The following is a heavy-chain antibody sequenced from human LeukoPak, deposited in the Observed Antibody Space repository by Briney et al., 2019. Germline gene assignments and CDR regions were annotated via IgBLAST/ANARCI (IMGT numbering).Heavy chain of an antibody. CDR1: GFTFSSTW. CDR3: ARDRDRGYGGCYPHFDY. D-gene: IGHD2-15*01. V-gene: IGHV3-7*01. CDR2: IRQDGSDK. J-gene: IGHJ4*02. Sequence: PGESLRLSCAASGFTFSSTWMSWVRQAPGKALEWVANIRQDGSDKYYLDSVRGRFTISRDNAQNSLSLQMDSLRFEDTAVYFCARDRDRGYGGCYPHFDYWGQGVLVTVSS.